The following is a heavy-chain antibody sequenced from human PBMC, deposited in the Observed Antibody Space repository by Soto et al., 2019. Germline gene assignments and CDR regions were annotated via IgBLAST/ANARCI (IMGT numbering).Heavy chain of an antibody. Sequence: ASVKVSCKASGGTFSSYAISWVRQAPGQGLEWMGGIIPIFGTANYAQKFQGRVTITADESTSTAYMELSSLRSEDTAVYYCARSLGYFTNGVCNRPYYFDYWGQGTLVTVSS. CDR3: ARSLGYFTNGVCNRPYYFDY. D-gene: IGHD2-8*01. CDR1: GGTFSSYA. J-gene: IGHJ4*02. V-gene: IGHV1-69*13. CDR2: IIPIFGTA.